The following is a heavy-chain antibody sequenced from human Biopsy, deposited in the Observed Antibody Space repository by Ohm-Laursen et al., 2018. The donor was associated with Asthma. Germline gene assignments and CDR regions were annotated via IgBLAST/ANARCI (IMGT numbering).Heavy chain of an antibody. CDR2: ISYDGREK. CDR3: AKDRFDGSVTSHYYYYGIDV. CDR1: GFAFGNYA. Sequence: SLRLSCSATGFAFGNYAMYWVRQAPGKGPEWVALISYDGREKGYVDSVKGRFTISRDNFRNTLYVEMSSLRPEDSATYYCAKDRFDGSVTSHYYYYGIDVWGQGTAVTVSS. V-gene: IGHV3-30*18. J-gene: IGHJ6*02. D-gene: IGHD3-10*01.